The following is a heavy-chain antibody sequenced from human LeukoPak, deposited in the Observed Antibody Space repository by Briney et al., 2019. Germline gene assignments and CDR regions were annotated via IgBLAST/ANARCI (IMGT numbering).Heavy chain of an antibody. CDR2: ISCSGGTT. CDR1: GFTLSSYT. CDR3: ARASYDSSGWGALVI. J-gene: IGHJ3*02. V-gene: IGHV3-23*01. D-gene: IGHD3-22*01. Sequence: PGGSLRLSCAPSGFTLSSYTMTWVRQAPGKGLEWVSVISCSGGTTYYADSVKGRFTISRYNSKNTLYLQMNSLRAEDTAVYYCARASYDSSGWGALVIWGQGTMVTVSS.